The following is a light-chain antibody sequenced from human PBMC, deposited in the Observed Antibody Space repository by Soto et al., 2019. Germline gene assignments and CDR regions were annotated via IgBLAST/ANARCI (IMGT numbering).Light chain of an antibody. Sequence: DIQMTQSPSTLSASVGDRVTITCRASQNINKWLAWYQQKPGKAPKLLIYEASSLEGGVPSRFSGSGSGTEFTLTISSLQPDDSATYYCQQYNSYSMYTCGQGTKLESK. CDR2: EAS. J-gene: IGKJ2*01. CDR3: QQYNSYSMYT. CDR1: QNINKW. V-gene: IGKV1-5*03.